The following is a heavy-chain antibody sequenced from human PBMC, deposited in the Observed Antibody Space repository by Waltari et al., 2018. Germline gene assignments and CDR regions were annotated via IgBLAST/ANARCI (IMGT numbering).Heavy chain of an antibody. V-gene: IGHV1-18*01. CDR1: GYTFSNYG. J-gene: IGHJ3*02. D-gene: IGHD3-22*01. CDR3: ARARYYYDPGAFEI. Sequence: QVQLVQSGAEVKKPGASVKVSCKASGYTFSNYGITWVRQAPGQGLEWMGWISGYNGNTKYAQKMQDRVTMTTDTSTGTAYLDLRSLRSDDTAVYYCARARYYYDPGAFEIWGQGTTVVVSS. CDR2: ISGYNGNT.